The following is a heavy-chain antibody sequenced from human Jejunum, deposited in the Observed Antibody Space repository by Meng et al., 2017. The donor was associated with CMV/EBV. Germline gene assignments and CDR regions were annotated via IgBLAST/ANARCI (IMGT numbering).Heavy chain of an antibody. Sequence: TVSGGSINDYYGSWIRQSPGKGLEWIGYIYYSGATRYSPSLESRVSISIDTSKTHFSLKVTSVTAADTAMYYCARDNGDYYYGMDVWGQGTPVTVSS. CDR3: ARDNGDYYYGMDV. D-gene: IGHD4-17*01. CDR1: GGSINDYY. V-gene: IGHV4-59*01. J-gene: IGHJ6*02. CDR2: IYYSGAT.